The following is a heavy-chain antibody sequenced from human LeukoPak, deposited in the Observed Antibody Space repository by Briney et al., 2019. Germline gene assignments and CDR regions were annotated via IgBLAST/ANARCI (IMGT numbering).Heavy chain of an antibody. J-gene: IGHJ4*02. V-gene: IGHV4-39*01. Sequence: PSETLSLTCTVSGGSISSSSYYWGWIRQPPGKGLEWIGSIYYSGSTYYNPSLKSRVTISVDTSKNQFSLKLSSVTAADTAVYYCARPVSGSYPYYFDYWGQGTLVTVSS. CDR1: GGSISSSSYY. CDR3: ARPVSGSYPYYFDY. CDR2: IYYSGST. D-gene: IGHD1-26*01.